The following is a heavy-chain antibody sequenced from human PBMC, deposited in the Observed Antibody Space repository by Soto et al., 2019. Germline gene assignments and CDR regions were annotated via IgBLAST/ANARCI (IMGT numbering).Heavy chain of an antibody. J-gene: IGHJ4*02. Sequence: SETLSLTCDVYGGSFSSGGYYWSWIRQHPGKGLEWIGYIYYSGSTYYNPSLKSRVTISVDTSKNQFSLKLSSVTAADTAVYYCARSGYSYGPNPLLYWGQGTLVTVSS. CDR1: GGSFSSGGYY. V-gene: IGHV4-31*11. CDR2: IYYSGST. D-gene: IGHD5-18*01. CDR3: ARSGYSYGPNPLLY.